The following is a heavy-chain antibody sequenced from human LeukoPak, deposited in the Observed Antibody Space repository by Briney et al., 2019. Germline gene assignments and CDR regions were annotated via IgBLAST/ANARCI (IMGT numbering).Heavy chain of an antibody. CDR2: IYYSGST. D-gene: IGHD5-18*01. J-gene: IGHJ4*02. Sequence: SETLSLTCGVSGYSISSGYYWSWIRQPPGKGLEWIGYIYYSGSTSYNPSLKSRVTISVDTSKNQFSLKLSSVTAADTAVYYCARGSRYINGYPYFDYWGRGTLVTVSS. CDR3: ARGSRYINGYPYFDY. CDR1: GYSISSGYY. V-gene: IGHV4-61*01.